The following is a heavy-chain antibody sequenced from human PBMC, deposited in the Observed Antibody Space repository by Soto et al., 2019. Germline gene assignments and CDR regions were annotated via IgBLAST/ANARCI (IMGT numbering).Heavy chain of an antibody. Sequence: WWSLRLSCAASGFSVSSNYMSWVRQAPGKGLEWVSVIYSGGNTHYADSVKGRFTISRDNSKNTLYLQMNSLRAEDTAVYYCARDSTWIPYYHYGMDVWGQGTTVTVSS. V-gene: IGHV3-53*01. J-gene: IGHJ6*02. CDR3: ARDSTWIPYYHYGMDV. D-gene: IGHD5-18*01. CDR2: IYSGGNT. CDR1: GFSVSSNY.